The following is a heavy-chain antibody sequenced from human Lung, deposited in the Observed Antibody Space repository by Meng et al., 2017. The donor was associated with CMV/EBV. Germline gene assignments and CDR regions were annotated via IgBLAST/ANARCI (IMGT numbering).Heavy chain of an antibody. V-gene: IGHV3-21*01. Sequence: EVQLVESGGGLVKPGGSLSLSYAASGFTFSSYSMNWVRQAPGKGLEWVSSISSSSSYIYYADSVKGRFTISRDNAKNSLYLQMNSLRAEDTAVYYCAREAAAALNWFDPWGQGTLGTVAS. D-gene: IGHD6-13*01. CDR1: GFTFSSYS. J-gene: IGHJ5*02. CDR2: ISSSSSYI. CDR3: AREAAAALNWFDP.